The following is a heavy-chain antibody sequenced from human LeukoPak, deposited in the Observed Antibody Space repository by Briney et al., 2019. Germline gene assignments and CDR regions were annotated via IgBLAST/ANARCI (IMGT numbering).Heavy chain of an antibody. V-gene: IGHV4-39*01. CDR2: IYYSGST. J-gene: IGHJ3*02. CDR3: ARTYSGSFDAFDI. CDR1: GGSISSSSYY. D-gene: IGHD1-26*01. Sequence: SETLSLTCTVSGGSISSSSYYWGWIRQPPGKGLEWIGSIYYSGSTYYNPSLKSRVTISVDTSKNQFSLKLSSVTAADTAVYYCARTYSGSFDAFDIWGQGTMVTVSS.